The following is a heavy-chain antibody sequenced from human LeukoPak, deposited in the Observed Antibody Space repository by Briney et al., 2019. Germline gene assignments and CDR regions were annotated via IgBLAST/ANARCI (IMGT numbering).Heavy chain of an antibody. Sequence: SETLSLTCAVYGGSFSGYYWSWIRQPPGKGLEWIGRIYTSGSTNYNPSLKSRVTISVDTSKNQFSLKLSSVTAADTAVYYCARGYSSSSKGDFDYWGQGTLVTVSS. D-gene: IGHD6-6*01. CDR1: GGSFSGYY. CDR2: IYTSGST. V-gene: IGHV4-4*08. J-gene: IGHJ4*02. CDR3: ARGYSSSSKGDFDY.